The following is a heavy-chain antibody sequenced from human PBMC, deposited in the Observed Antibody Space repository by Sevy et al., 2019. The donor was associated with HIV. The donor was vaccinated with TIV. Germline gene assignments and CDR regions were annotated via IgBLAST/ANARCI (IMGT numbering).Heavy chain of an antibody. CDR2: VNLDGSGK. Sequence: GGSLRLSCAASGFSFSSYWMTWFRQAPGKELEWVANVNLDGSGKYYVDSVKGRFTISRDNARNSLSLQMNSLRAEDTAVYYYARSVDYWGQGTLVTVS. V-gene: IGHV3-7*03. J-gene: IGHJ4*02. CDR1: GFSFSSYW. CDR3: ARSVDY.